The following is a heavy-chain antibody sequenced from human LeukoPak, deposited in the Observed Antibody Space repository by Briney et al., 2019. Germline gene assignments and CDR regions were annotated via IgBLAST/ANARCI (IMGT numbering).Heavy chain of an antibody. Sequence: KPSETLSLTCTVSGGSISSSSYYWGWIRQPPGKGLEWIGSIYYSGSTYYNPSLKSRVTISVDTSKNQFSLKLSSVTAADTAVYYCARRHSSGWYGPLYFDYWGQGTLVTVSS. V-gene: IGHV4-39*01. CDR3: ARRHSSGWYGPLYFDY. CDR2: IYYSGST. J-gene: IGHJ4*02. D-gene: IGHD6-19*01. CDR1: GGSISSSSYY.